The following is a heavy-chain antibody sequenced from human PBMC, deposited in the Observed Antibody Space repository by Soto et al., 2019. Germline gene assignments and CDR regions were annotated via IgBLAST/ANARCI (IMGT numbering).Heavy chain of an antibody. D-gene: IGHD5-18*01. CDR2: IVVGSGNT. J-gene: IGHJ5*02. CDR3: AGYNH. Sequence: EASVKVSCKASGYTFISYAVQWVRQARGQRLEWIGWIVVGSGNTNYAQKFQERVTITRDMSTSTAYMELSSLRSEDTAVYYCAGYNHWGQGTLVTVSS. V-gene: IGHV1-58*01. CDR1: GYTFISYA.